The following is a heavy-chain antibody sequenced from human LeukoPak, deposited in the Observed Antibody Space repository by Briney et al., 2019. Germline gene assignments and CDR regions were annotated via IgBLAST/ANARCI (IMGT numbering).Heavy chain of an antibody. CDR1: GGSISSGDYY. CDR2: IYYSGST. J-gene: IGHJ4*02. Sequence: PSQTLSLTCTVSGGSISSGDYYWSWIRQPPGKGLEWIGYIYYSGSTYYNPSLKSRVTISVDTSKNQFSLKLSSVTAADTAVYYCATLAYCGGDCSRGAFDYWGQGTLVTVSS. V-gene: IGHV4-30-4*01. D-gene: IGHD2-21*02. CDR3: ATLAYCGGDCSRGAFDY.